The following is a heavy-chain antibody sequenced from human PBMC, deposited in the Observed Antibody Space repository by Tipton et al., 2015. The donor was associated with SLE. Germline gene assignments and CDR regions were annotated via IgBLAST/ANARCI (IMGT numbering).Heavy chain of an antibody. CDR2: IYTSGST. V-gene: IGHV4-4*08. CDR3: ARDEGIVGAYFDY. D-gene: IGHD1-26*01. CDR1: GGSISSYY. J-gene: IGHJ4*02. Sequence: TLSLTCTVSGGSISSYYWSWIRQPPGKGLEWIGYIYTSGSTNYNPSLKSRVTISVDTSKNQFSLKLSSVTAADTAVYYCARDEGIVGAYFDYWGQGTLVTVSS.